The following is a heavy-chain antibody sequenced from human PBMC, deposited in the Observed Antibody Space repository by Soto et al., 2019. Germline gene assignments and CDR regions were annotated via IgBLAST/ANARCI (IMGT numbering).Heavy chain of an antibody. D-gene: IGHD6-19*01. CDR1: GFTFDDYT. Sequence: PGGSLRLSCAASGFTFDDYTMHWVRQAPGKGLEWVSLISWDGGSTYYADSVKGRFTISRDNSKNSLYLQMNSLRTEDTALYYCAKVLFPYSSGPFDYWAQGTLVPVSS. CDR2: ISWDGGST. CDR3: AKVLFPYSSGPFDY. V-gene: IGHV3-43*01. J-gene: IGHJ4*02.